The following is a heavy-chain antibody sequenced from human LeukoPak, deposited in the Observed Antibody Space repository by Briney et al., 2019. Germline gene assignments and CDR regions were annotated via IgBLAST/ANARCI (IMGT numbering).Heavy chain of an antibody. J-gene: IGHJ4*02. CDR1: GFSFSSYP. D-gene: IGHD1-26*01. Sequence: GGSLRLSCAGSGFSFSSYPMHWIRQAPGKGLEYVSGISKSGGSTYYANSVKGRFTISRDNSKNTVHLQMNSLRAEDTAVYYCARVWELSFDYWGQGTLVTVSS. CDR3: ARVWELSFDY. CDR2: ISKSGGST. V-gene: IGHV3-64*01.